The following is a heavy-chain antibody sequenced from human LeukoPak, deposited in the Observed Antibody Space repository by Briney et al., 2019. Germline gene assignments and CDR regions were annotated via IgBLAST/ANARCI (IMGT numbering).Heavy chain of an antibody. CDR3: ARSLRKVITPIDYYSSYMDV. D-gene: IGHD3-22*01. CDR2: IIPISGTP. Sequence: ASVKVSCKASGGTLNSYAVNGVRQAPGEGLEWMGGIIPISGTPNSAQKFQDRVTITADESTSTVYMELSSLRSEDTAVYYCARSLRKVITPIDYYSSYMDVWGKGTTVTISS. V-gene: IGHV1-69*13. CDR1: GGTLNSYA. J-gene: IGHJ6*03.